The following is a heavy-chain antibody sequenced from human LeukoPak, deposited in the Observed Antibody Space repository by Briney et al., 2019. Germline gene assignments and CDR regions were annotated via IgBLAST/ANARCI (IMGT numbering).Heavy chain of an antibody. J-gene: IGHJ4*02. V-gene: IGHV1-2*06. D-gene: IGHD6-13*01. CDR2: INPNSGGT. Sequence: GASVRVSCKASGYTFTDYYMHWVRQAPGQGLEWMGRINPNSGGTNYAQKFQGRVTMTRGTSISTAYMELSRLTSDATAVYYCARDRGIAAAGTSFTFDYWGQGTLVTVSS. CDR3: ARDRGIAAAGTSFTFDY. CDR1: GYTFTDYY.